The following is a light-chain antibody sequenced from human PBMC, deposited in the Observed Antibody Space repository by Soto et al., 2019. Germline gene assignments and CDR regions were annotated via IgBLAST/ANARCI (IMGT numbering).Light chain of an antibody. CDR2: AAS. J-gene: IGKJ4*01. V-gene: IGKV1-9*01. CDR1: QGISSY. Sequence: DIPMTQSPSTLSASVGDRVTITCRASQGISSYLTWYQQKPGKAPKLLIYAASTLQSGVPSRFSGSGSGTDFTLTISSLQPEDFATYHCQQLNSYPLTFGRGTKVAIK. CDR3: QQLNSYPLT.